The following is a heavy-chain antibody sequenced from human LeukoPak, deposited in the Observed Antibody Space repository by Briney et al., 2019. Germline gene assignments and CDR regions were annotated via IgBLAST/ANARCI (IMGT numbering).Heavy chain of an antibody. CDR2: IYYTGNT. Sequence: SETLSLTCTVSGGSISSYYWSWIRQPPGKGLEGIGYIYYTGNTNYNPSLMGRVTISVDTSKNQFSLKLSSVTAAATAVYYCARGGMDSSSHDFDYWGQGTLVTVSS. D-gene: IGHD6-13*01. V-gene: IGHV4-59*12. CDR3: ARGGMDSSSHDFDY. CDR1: GGSISSYY. J-gene: IGHJ4*02.